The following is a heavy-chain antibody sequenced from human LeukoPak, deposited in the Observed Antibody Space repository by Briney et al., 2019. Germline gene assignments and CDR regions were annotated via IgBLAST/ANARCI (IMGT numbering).Heavy chain of an antibody. D-gene: IGHD2-2*01. V-gene: IGHV1-8*03. CDR2: MNPNSGNT. CDR3: ARVGYDVVVPAAISIYYYMDV. CDR1: GYTFTSYD. Sequence: ASVKVSCKASGYTFTSYDINWARQATGQGLEWMGWMNPNSGNTGYAQKFQGRVTITRNTSISTAYMELSSLRSEDTAVYYCARVGYDVVVPAAISIYYYMDVWGKGTTVTVSS. J-gene: IGHJ6*03.